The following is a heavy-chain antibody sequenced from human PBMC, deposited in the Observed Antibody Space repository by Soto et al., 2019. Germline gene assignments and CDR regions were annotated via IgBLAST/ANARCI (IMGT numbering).Heavy chain of an antibody. CDR2: ISAFNGNA. CDR1: GYRFSSYG. Sequence: QVQLVQSGAEVKKPEASVKVSCKASGYRFSSYGISWVRQAPGQGLEWMGWISAFNGNANYGKKVQDRVSMTTDTSTRTAYMELRSLRSDDTAVYYCARAAYDTLTGHYNGGAFDIWGHGTMVTVSS. J-gene: IGHJ3*02. D-gene: IGHD3-9*01. V-gene: IGHV1-18*01. CDR3: ARAAYDTLTGHYNGGAFDI.